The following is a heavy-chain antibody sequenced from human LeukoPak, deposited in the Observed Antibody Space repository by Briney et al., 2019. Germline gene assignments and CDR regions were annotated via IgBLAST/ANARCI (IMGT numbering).Heavy chain of an antibody. CDR2: IAPDGSAT. V-gene: IGHV3-74*03. Sequence: GGSVRLSCVASGFTFSGHWMHWVRQVPGKGLVAVARIAPDGSATTYADSVKGRFTISRDNAKNTLYLEMNSLTAEDTALYYCTGSGYYNGYDYWGQGNLVTVSS. CDR3: TGSGYYNGYDY. D-gene: IGHD3-10*01. CDR1: GFTFSGHW. J-gene: IGHJ4*02.